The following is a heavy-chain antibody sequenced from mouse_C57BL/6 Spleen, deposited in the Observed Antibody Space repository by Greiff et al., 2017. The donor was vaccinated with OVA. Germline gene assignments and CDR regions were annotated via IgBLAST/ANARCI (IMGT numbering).Heavy chain of an antibody. V-gene: IGHV1-82*01. CDR3: ARGDGYETMDY. CDR1: GYAFSSSW. CDR2: IYPGDGDT. Sequence: QVQLQQSGPELVKPGASVKISCKASGYAFSSSWMNWVKQRPGKGLEWIGRIYPGDGDTNYNGKFKGKATLTADKSSSTAYMQLSSLTSEDSAVYFCARGDGYETMDYWGQGTSVTVSS. D-gene: IGHD2-2*01. J-gene: IGHJ4*01.